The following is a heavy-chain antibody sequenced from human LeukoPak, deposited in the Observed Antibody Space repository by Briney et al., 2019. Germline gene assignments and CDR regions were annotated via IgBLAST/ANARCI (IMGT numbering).Heavy chain of an antibody. J-gene: IGHJ4*02. Sequence: ASVKVSYKASGGTFSSYAISWVRQAPGQGLEWMGGIIPIFGTANYAQKFQGRVTITTDESTSTAYMELSSLRSEDTAVYYCANYYDSSGSFDYWGQGTLVTVSS. CDR2: IIPIFGTA. CDR3: ANYYDSSGSFDY. CDR1: GGTFSSYA. D-gene: IGHD3-22*01. V-gene: IGHV1-69*05.